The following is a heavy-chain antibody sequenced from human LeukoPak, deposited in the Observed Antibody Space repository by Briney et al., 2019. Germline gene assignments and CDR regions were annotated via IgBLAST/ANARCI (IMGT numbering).Heavy chain of an antibody. D-gene: IGHD1-26*01. V-gene: IGHV3-30*18. CDR1: GFTFNSYG. Sequence: LPGRCLRPSRSASGFTFNSYGMHWVRQAPGTGLEWVAVISYYGNNKYYADSVKGRFTISRDISQNTLYLQMNSLRAEDTAIYYCAKDVDLGATAYYLDYWGQGTLVTVSS. J-gene: IGHJ4*02. CDR2: ISYYGNNK. CDR3: AKDVDLGATAYYLDY.